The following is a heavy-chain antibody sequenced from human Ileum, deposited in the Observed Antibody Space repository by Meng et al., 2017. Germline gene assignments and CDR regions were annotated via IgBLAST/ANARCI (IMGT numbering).Heavy chain of an antibody. Sequence: QVHLRESGPGLVRPSGTLTLTCAVSSGSISSNTYWSWVRQPPGKGLEWIGQISHSGSAYYTPSLKSRVTMSVDKSKSQFSLMLTSVTAADTAIYYCARHGGYSQDFWGQGTLVTVSS. V-gene: IGHV4-4*02. CDR3: ARHGGYSQDF. CDR2: ISHSGSA. D-gene: IGHD4-23*01. CDR1: SGSISSNTY. J-gene: IGHJ4*02.